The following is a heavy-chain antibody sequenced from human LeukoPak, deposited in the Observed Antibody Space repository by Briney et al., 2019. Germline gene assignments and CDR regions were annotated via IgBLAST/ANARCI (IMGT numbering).Heavy chain of an antibody. CDR1: GGSISSSSYY. V-gene: IGHV4-39*01. CDR2: IYYSGST. D-gene: IGHD3-3*01. CDR3: ASTYYDFWSGYSDDAFDI. Sequence: SETLSLTCTVSGGSISSSSYYWGWIRQPPGKGLEWIGSIYYSGSTYYNPSLKSRVTISVDTSKNQFSLKLSSVTAADTAVYYCASTYYDFWSGYSDDAFDIWGQGTMVTVSS. J-gene: IGHJ3*02.